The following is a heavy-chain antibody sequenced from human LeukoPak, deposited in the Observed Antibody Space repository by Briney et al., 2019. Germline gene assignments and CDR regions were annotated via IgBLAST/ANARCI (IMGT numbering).Heavy chain of an antibody. V-gene: IGHV4-38-2*02. J-gene: IGHJ5*02. Sequence: SETLSLTCSVSGYSISRGYYWGWIRQPPGKGLEWLGSIYPTGTTYYKPSLRSRATISVDTSKNQLSLKLTSVTAADTAVYYCARVRTSWVGELIPFDPWGQGTLVTVSS. CDR2: IYPTGTT. D-gene: IGHD3-10*01. CDR1: GYSISRGYY. CDR3: ARVRTSWVGELIPFDP.